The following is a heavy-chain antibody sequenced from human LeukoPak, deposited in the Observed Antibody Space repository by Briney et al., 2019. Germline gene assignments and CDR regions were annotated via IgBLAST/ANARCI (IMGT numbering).Heavy chain of an antibody. D-gene: IGHD4-11*01. CDR3: ARSVPSLDYLFDS. Sequence: SETLSLTCTVSGGSISSYYWSWLRQPPGKGLEWIGNIHHTGSTNQNPSLMSRVSISVDTSKNQFSLSLSSVTAADTAVYYCARSVPSLDYLFDSWGHGTLVTVSS. V-gene: IGHV4-59*08. CDR1: GGSISSYY. J-gene: IGHJ5*01. CDR2: IHHTGST.